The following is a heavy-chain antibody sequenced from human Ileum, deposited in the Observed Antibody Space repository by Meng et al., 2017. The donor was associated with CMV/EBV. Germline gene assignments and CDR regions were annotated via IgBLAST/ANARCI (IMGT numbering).Heavy chain of an antibody. V-gene: IGHV4-4*07. J-gene: IGHJ5*02. Sequence: QVHLPESGPGLVKPSATLSLICTVSGDSMNDYFWTWIRQPAGKGLEWIGRIYSNGATNYNPSLQSRVTMSIDTSKNQFSLKVTSVTAADTAVYYCARWGSGMSPTADWFDPWGQGTLVTVSS. CDR2: IYSNGAT. D-gene: IGHD2-15*01. CDR3: ARWGSGMSPTADWFDP. CDR1: GDSMNDYF.